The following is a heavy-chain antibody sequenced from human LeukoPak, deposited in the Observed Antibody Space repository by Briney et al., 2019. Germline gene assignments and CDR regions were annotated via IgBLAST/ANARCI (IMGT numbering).Heavy chain of an antibody. V-gene: IGHV3-23*01. CDR2: ISGPAGSW. CDR1: GFTFSSYA. CDR3: AKKVGLVSAPLYYFDV. J-gene: IGHJ4*02. D-gene: IGHD5/OR15-5a*01. Sequence: GGSLRLSCAASGFTFSSYAMSWVRQAPGKGLEWVSAISGPAGSWDYADSMKGRFTISRDNSKNTLFLQMNSLRAEDTAIYYCAKKVGLVSAPLYYFDVWGQGTLVTVFS.